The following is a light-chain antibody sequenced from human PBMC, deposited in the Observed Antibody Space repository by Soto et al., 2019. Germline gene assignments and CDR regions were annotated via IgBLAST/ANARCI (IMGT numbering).Light chain of an antibody. CDR2: GNT. CDR3: ATWNDGVFV. J-gene: IGLJ1*01. CDR1: TSNIGGST. V-gene: IGLV1-44*01. Sequence: QSVLTQPPSASGTPGQRVTISCSGSTSNIGGSTVSWYQQSPGAAPNLLIYGNTQRPLGVPVRFSASKSDTSASLAISGLQSEDEADYYCATWNDGVFVFEIGTKVTVL.